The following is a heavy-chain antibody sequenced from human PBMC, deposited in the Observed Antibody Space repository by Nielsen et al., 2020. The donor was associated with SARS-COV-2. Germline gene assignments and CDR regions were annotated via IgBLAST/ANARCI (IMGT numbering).Heavy chain of an antibody. CDR1: GGSISSGGYY. J-gene: IGHJ4*02. V-gene: IGHV4-31*03. CDR3: ASTIVGATSDSRGFDY. CDR2: IYYSGST. Sequence: SETLSLTCTVSGGSISSGGYYWSWIRQHPGKGLEWIGYIYYSGSTYYNPSLKSRVTISVDTSKNQFSLKLSSVTAADTAVYYCASTIVGATSDSRGFDYWGQGTLVTVSS. D-gene: IGHD1-26*01.